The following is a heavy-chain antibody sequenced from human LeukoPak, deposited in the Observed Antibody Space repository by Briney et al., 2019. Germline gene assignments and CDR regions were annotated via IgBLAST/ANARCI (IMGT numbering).Heavy chain of an antibody. D-gene: IGHD1-26*01. Sequence: GGSLRLSCAASGFTFSSYWMHWVRQAPGKGLVWVSRINSDGTSTSSADSVKGRFTISWDNAKNSLYLQMNSLRAEDTAMYYCARDNSGAYGDSGQGTLVTVSS. J-gene: IGHJ4*02. CDR1: GFTFSSYW. CDR3: ARDNSGAYGD. V-gene: IGHV3-74*01. CDR2: INSDGTST.